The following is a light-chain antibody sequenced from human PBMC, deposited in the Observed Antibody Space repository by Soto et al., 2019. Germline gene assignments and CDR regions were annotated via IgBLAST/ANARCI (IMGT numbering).Light chain of an antibody. V-gene: IGKV1D-8*01. CDR1: QDISSY. CDR2: AAS. CDR3: QQYYSFPWT. Sequence: IQLTQSPSFLSASVGDRVTVSCRSSQDISSYLAWYQQKPGKAPELLIYAASTLQSGVPSRFSGSGSGTDFTLTISCLQSEDFATYYCQQYYSFPWTFGQGTKVDIK. J-gene: IGKJ1*01.